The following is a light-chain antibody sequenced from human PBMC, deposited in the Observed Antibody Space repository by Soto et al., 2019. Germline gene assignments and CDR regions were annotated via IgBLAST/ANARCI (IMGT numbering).Light chain of an antibody. V-gene: IGLV2-14*01. CDR1: SSDVGGYNY. Sequence: QSALTQPASVSGSPGQSITISCTGTSSDVGGYNYVSWYQHHPGKAPKLIIYEVNNRPSGVSNRFSGSKSGNTASLTIPGLQAEDEADYYCSSYPTSSTLVFGGGTKLTVL. J-gene: IGLJ3*02. CDR2: EVN. CDR3: SSYPTSSTLV.